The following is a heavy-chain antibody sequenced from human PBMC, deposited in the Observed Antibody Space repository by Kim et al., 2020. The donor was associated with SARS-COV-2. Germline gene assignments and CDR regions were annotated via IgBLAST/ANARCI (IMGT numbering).Heavy chain of an antibody. Sequence: NPSRKSRVTISVDTSKNQCSLKLSSVTAADTAVYFCARQIGGSYTGDFDYWGQGTLVTVSS. J-gene: IGHJ4*02. CDR3: ARQIGGSYTGDFDY. V-gene: IGHV4-59*08. D-gene: IGHD1-26*01.